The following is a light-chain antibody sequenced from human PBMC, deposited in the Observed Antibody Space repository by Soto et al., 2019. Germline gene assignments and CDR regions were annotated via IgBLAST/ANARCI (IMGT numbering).Light chain of an antibody. Sequence: EIVVTQSPGTLSLSAGERATLSCRDSQRVSSSYLAWYQQKSGQAPRLLIYGASRRATGIPDRFSGSGSGTDFTLTISRLEPEDLAVYYCQHYGSSTFFTFGPGTKVDI. CDR1: QRVSSSY. CDR3: QHYGSSTFFT. CDR2: GAS. J-gene: IGKJ3*01. V-gene: IGKV3-20*01.